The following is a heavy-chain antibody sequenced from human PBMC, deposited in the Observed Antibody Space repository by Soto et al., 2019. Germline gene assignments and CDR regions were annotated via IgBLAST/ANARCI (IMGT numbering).Heavy chain of an antibody. J-gene: IGHJ6*02. CDR3: ARVRGTIFGVVIKGLRNYYYGMDV. CDR2: IIPIFGTA. V-gene: IGHV1-69*06. D-gene: IGHD3-3*01. Sequence: ASVKVSCKASGGTFSSYAISWVRQAPGQGLEWMGGIIPIFGTANYAQKFQGRVTITADKSTSTAYMELSSLRSEDTAVYYCARVRGTIFGVVIKGLRNYYYGMDVWGQGTTVTVSS. CDR1: GGTFSSYA.